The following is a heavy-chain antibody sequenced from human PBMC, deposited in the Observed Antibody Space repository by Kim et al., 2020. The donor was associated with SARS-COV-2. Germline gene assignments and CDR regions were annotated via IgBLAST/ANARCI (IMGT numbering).Heavy chain of an antibody. J-gene: IGHJ4*02. D-gene: IGHD6-19*01. Sequence: YPDSVQCRCTISRDKPKNTLYLQRSSLRAEDTAVYYCASAEADWGVDYWGQGTLVAVSS. V-gene: IGHV3-33*01. CDR3: ASAEADWGVDY.